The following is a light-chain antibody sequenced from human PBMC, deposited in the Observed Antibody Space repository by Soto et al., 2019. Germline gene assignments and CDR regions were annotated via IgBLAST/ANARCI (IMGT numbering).Light chain of an antibody. CDR2: GAS. CDR1: QSVSSSY. CDR3: QQYGSSPPT. J-gene: IGKJ1*01. V-gene: IGKV3-20*01. Sequence: EIVLTQSPGTLSLSPGERATLSCRASQSVSSSYLAWYQQKPGQAPRLLIYGASSRATGIPDRFSDSGSGTDLTLTISRLEPEDFAVYYCQQYGSSPPTFGQGTKVEIK.